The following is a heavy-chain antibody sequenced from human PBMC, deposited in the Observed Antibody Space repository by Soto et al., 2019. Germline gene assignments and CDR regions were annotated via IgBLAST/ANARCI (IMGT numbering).Heavy chain of an antibody. CDR2: INPSGGST. CDR1: GFTFTSYY. CDR3: VRRLKSGTNAFDI. J-gene: IGHJ3*02. Sequence: QVQLVQSGAEVKKPGASVKVSCKASGFTFTSYYMHWVRQAPGQGLEWMGIINPSGGSTSYPQKFQGRVTMTRDTSTSTVYMELSSLRSEDTAVYYCVRRLKSGTNAFDIWGQGTMVTVSS. D-gene: IGHD6-13*01. V-gene: IGHV1-46*03.